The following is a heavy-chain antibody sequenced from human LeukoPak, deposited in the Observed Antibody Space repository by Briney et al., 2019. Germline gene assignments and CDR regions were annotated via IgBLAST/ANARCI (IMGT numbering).Heavy chain of an antibody. CDR3: AREPAGDYYFDY. CDR1: GFTLSSYS. CDR2: TSSSGSTI. J-gene: IGHJ4*02. Sequence: GSLRLAWAASGFTLSSYSMNWVRQAPGNGMEWGSYTSSSGSTIYYADSVKGRFTISRDNAKNSLYLQMNSLRAEDTAVYYCAREPAGDYYFDYWGQGTLVTVSS. D-gene: IGHD4-17*01. V-gene: IGHV3-48*04.